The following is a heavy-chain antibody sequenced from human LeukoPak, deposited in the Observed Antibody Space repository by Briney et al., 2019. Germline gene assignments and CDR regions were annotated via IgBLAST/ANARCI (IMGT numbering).Heavy chain of an antibody. CDR3: ARGLLADRGKRNWFDP. J-gene: IGHJ5*02. CDR1: ENTFTTYD. V-gene: IGHV1-8*01. D-gene: IGHD6-19*01. CDR2: MNPITGNT. Sequence: ASVKVSCKTSENTFTTYDFNWVRQAPGQGFEWMGWMNPITGNTGYAQSFQGRVTMTTNTSISTAYMELSSLRCEDTAVYYCARGLLADRGKRNWFDPWGQGTLVIVSS.